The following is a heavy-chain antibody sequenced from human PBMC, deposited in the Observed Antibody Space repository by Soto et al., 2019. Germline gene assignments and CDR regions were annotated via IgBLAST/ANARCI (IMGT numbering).Heavy chain of an antibody. CDR2: ISGSGGST. CDR3: AKDYYYDSSGYYLYFDY. D-gene: IGHD3-22*01. Sequence: EVQLLESGGGLVQPGGSLRLSCAASGFTFSSYAMSWVRQAPGKGLGWVSAISGSGGSTYYADSVKGRFTISRDNSKNTLYLQMNSLRAEDTAVYYCAKDYYYDSSGYYLYFDYWGQGTLVTVSS. CDR1: GFTFSSYA. J-gene: IGHJ4*02. V-gene: IGHV3-23*01.